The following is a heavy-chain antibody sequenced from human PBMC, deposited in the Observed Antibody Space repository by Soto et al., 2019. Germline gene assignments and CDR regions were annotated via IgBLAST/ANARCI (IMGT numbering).Heavy chain of an antibody. CDR1: GFTFSSYW. CDR3: VRGLGNSDH. J-gene: IGHJ4*02. CDR2: IDSYGSST. V-gene: IGHV3-74*03. Sequence: EVQLVESGGGLVQPGGSLRLSCVASGFTFSSYWMHWVRQVPGKEPVWVSFIDSYGSSTKYAHSVRGRFTISRDNAKNTLYLLMNSLGVEDTAVYYCVRGLGNSDHWGQGTLVTVSS.